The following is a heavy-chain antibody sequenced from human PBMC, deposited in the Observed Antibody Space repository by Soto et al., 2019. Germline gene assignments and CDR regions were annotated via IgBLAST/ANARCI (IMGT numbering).Heavy chain of an antibody. Sequence: SETLSLTCTVSGGPISSGGYYWSWIRQHPGKGLEWIGYIYYSGSTYYNPSLKSRVTISVDTSKNQFSLKLSSVTAADTAVYYCAKTLGYSGYDCAFDIWGQGTMVTVSS. J-gene: IGHJ3*02. D-gene: IGHD5-12*01. CDR1: GGPISSGGYY. V-gene: IGHV4-31*03. CDR3: AKTLGYSGYDCAFDI. CDR2: IYYSGST.